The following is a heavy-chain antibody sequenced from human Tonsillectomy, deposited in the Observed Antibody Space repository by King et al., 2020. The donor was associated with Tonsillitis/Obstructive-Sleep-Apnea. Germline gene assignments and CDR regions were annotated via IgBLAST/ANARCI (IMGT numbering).Heavy chain of an antibody. Sequence: QLVQSGGGLVQPGGSLRLSCAASGFTFSSYAMSWVRQAPGKGLECVSTISGSGGSTYYADSVKGRFTISRDNSRNTLYLQINSLRAEDTAVYYCAKDLNLWFGETPGWFDPWGQGTLVTVSS. J-gene: IGHJ5*02. CDR3: AKDLNLWFGETPGWFDP. CDR2: ISGSGGST. CDR1: GFTFSSYA. D-gene: IGHD3-10*01. V-gene: IGHV3-23*04.